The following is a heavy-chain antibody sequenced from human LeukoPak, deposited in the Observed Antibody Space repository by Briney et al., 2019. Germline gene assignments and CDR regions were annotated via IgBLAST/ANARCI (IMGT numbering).Heavy chain of an antibody. CDR1: GVSISSYY. CDR2: IYYSGST. D-gene: IGHD5-18*01. Sequence: SETLSLTCTVSGVSISSYYWSWIRQPPGKGLEWIGYIYYSGSTNYNPSLKSRVTISVDTSKNQFSLKLSSVTAADTAVYYCARGYSYGYYGYWGQGSLVTVSS. V-gene: IGHV4-59*12. CDR3: ARGYSYGYYGY. J-gene: IGHJ4*02.